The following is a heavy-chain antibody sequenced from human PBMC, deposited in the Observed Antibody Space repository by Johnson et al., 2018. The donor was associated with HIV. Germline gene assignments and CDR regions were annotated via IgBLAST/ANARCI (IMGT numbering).Heavy chain of an antibody. J-gene: IGHJ3*02. CDR1: RFTFSDYY. D-gene: IGHD3-22*01. CDR2: ISSSGSTI. CDR3: ARGITWYYYDSSGYSSALDI. V-gene: IGHV3-11*04. Sequence: QVQLVESGGGEVQPGGSLRLSCAASRFTFSDYYMSWIRQAPGKGLEWVSYISSSGSTIYYADSVKGRFTISRDNAKNSLYLQMNSLRAEDTAVYYCARGITWYYYDSSGYSSALDIWGQGTMVTVSS.